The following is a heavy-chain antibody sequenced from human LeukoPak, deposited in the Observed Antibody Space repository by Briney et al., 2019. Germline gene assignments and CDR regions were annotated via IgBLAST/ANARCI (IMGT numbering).Heavy chain of an antibody. V-gene: IGHV3-74*01. CDR3: TRDLMDYDVSTGLHHYYMDV. CDR2: INGDGRNI. Sequence: QPGGSLRLSCVASGFTFSSYWMHWVRQDPRKGLVWVSRINGDGRNINYADSVRGRFTISRDNAKNTLYLQMNTLGVEDTAVYYCTRDLMDYDVSTGLHHYYMDVWGQGTTVTVSS. J-gene: IGHJ6*02. D-gene: IGHD3-9*01. CDR1: GFTFSSYW.